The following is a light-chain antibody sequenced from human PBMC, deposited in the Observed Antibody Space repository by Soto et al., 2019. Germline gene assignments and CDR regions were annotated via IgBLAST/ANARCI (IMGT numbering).Light chain of an antibody. Sequence: EIVLTQSPGTLSLSPGERDTLSCRASQSVSGSYLAWYQQKPGQAPRLLIYGASSRATGIPDRFSGSGSGTDFTLTISRLEPEDFAVYYCQQYGSSPQTFGQGTKVDIK. J-gene: IGKJ1*01. CDR3: QQYGSSPQT. V-gene: IGKV3-20*01. CDR2: GAS. CDR1: QSVSGSY.